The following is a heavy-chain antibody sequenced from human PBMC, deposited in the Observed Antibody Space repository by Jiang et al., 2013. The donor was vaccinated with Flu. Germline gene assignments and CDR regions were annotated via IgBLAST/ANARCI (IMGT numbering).Heavy chain of an antibody. D-gene: IGHD3-3*01. V-gene: IGHV3-23*01. CDR3: AKDRAPGYDFWSGSDY. Sequence: GRFTISRDNSKNTLYLQMNSLRAEDTAVYYCAKDRAPGYDFWSGSDYWGQGTLVTVSS. J-gene: IGHJ4*02.